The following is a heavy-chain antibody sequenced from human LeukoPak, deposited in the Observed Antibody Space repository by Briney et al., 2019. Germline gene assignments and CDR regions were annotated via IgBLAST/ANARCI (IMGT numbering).Heavy chain of an antibody. CDR2: ISGDVGST. J-gene: IGHJ4*02. CDR1: GFIFYDYA. V-gene: IGHV3-43*02. Sequence: GGSLRLSCAAPGFIFYDYAIHWVRHAPGKGLEWVSLISGDVGSTFYADSVKGRFTISRDNSKNSLYLQMNSLRSDDTALYYCARESESSGWYDYWGQGTLVTVSS. D-gene: IGHD6-19*01. CDR3: ARESESSGWYDY.